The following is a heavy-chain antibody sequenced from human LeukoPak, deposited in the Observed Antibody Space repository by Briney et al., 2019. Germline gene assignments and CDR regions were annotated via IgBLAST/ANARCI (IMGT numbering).Heavy chain of an antibody. CDR3: ATGRGPGDYGVLFDY. J-gene: IGHJ4*02. CDR1: GYTLTELS. V-gene: IGHV1-24*01. Sequence: ASVKVSCKVSGYTLTELSMHWVRQAPGKGREWVGGFDPEDGETIYAQKFQGRVTTTEDTSTDTAYMELSSLRSEDTAVYYCATGRGPGDYGVLFDYWGQGTLVTVSS. D-gene: IGHD4-17*01. CDR2: FDPEDGET.